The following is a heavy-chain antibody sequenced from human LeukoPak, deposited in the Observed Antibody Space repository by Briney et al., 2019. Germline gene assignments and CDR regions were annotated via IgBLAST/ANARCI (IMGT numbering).Heavy chain of an antibody. CDR1: GYTFTGYY. V-gene: IGHV1-2*02. CDR2: INPNSGGT. D-gene: IGHD3-10*01. J-gene: IGHJ3*02. CDR3: ARDPRFGLSADAFDI. Sequence: ALVKVSCKASGYTFTGYYMHWVRQAPGQGLEWMGWINPNSGGTNYAQKFQGGVTMTRDTSISTAYMELSRLRSDDTAVYYCARDPRFGLSADAFDIWGQGTMVTVSS.